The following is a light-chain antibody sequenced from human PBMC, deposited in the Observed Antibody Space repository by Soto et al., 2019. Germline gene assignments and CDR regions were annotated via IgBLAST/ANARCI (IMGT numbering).Light chain of an antibody. V-gene: IGLV2-14*03. CDR2: DVS. CDR1: SSDVGGYNY. Sequence: QSALTQPASVSGSPGQSITISCTGTSSDVGGYNYVSWYQQHPGKAPKLMIYDVSNRPSGVSNRFSGSKSGNTASLNISGLQADDEANYYCSSYTSSNTHVFGTGTKLTVL. CDR3: SSYTSSNTHV. J-gene: IGLJ1*01.